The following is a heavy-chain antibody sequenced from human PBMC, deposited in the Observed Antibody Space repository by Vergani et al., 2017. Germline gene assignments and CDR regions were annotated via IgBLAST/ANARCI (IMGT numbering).Heavy chain of an antibody. J-gene: IGHJ5*02. V-gene: IGHV4-39*01. CDR1: GAPIRSSNYY. Sequence: QLQLQESGPGLVKPSATLSLTCSVSGAPIRSSNYYWGWIRQPPGKGLEWIASIYYSGSTYYNPSLKSRVTISVDTSKIQCSLKLSSVTAADTAVYFCARHSTVEWLVKLGWIDPWGQGILVTVSS. D-gene: IGHD6-19*01. CDR2: IYYSGST. CDR3: ARHSTVEWLVKLGWIDP.